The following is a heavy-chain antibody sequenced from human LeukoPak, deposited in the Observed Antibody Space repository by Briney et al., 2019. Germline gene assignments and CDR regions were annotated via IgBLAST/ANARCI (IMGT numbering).Heavy chain of an antibody. CDR1: GGSISSGGYS. D-gene: IGHD1-26*01. V-gene: IGHV4-30-2*01. CDR3: ARGGAGDLYFDY. Sequence: SQTLSLTCAVSGGSISSGGYSWSWIRQPPGKGLGWIGYIYHSGSTYYNPSLKSRVTISVDRSKNQFSLKLSSVTAADTAVYYCARGGAGDLYFDYWGQGTLVTVSS. J-gene: IGHJ4*02. CDR2: IYHSGST.